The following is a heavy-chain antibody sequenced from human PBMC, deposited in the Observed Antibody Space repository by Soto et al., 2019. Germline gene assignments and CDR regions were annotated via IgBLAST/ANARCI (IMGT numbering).Heavy chain of an antibody. CDR1: GGSISSSSYS. V-gene: IGHV4-39*01. J-gene: IGHJ4*02. CDR3: GRHRCSRTSCYGDY. D-gene: IGHD2-2*01. CDR2: IYYSGST. Sequence: QLQLQESGPGLVKPSETLSLTCTVSGGSISSSSYSWGWIRQAPGKGLEWIGSIYYSGSTYYNPSHKILVTISLDTSKNQVSLKLSSVTAADTAVYYCGRHRCSRTSCYGDYWGQGTLLTVSS.